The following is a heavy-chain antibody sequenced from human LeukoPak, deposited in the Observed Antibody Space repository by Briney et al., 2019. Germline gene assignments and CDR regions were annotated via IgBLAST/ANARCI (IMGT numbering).Heavy chain of an antibody. D-gene: IGHD3-3*01. J-gene: IGHJ6*02. CDR1: GYTFTSYD. CDR3: ARGQYYDFWSGYYSYYGMDV. CDR2: MNPNSGNT. V-gene: IGHV1-8*01. Sequence: VASVKVSCTASGYTFTSYDINWVRQATGQGLEWMGWMNPNSGNTGYAQKFQGRVTMTRNTSISTAYMELSSLRSEDTAVYYCARGQYYDFWSGYYSYYGMDVWGQGTTVTVSS.